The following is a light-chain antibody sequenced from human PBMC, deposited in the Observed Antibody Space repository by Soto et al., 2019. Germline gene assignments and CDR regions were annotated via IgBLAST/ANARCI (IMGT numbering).Light chain of an antibody. CDR3: NSYTSKSTGV. Sequence: QSALTQPASVSGSPGQSITISCTGTSSDVGGYNYVSWYQQHPGKAPKLIIYEVSNRPSGVSNRFSGSKSGNTASLTISGFKAEDEADYYCNSYTSKSTGVFGTGTKLTVL. CDR2: EVS. J-gene: IGLJ1*01. CDR1: SSDVGGYNY. V-gene: IGLV2-14*01.